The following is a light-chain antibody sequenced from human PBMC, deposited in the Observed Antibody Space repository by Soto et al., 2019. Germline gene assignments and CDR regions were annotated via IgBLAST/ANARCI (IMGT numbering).Light chain of an antibody. V-gene: IGLV2-14*03. CDR2: DVR. J-gene: IGLJ2*01. Sequence: QSALTQPASVSGSPGQSITISCTGTSNDVGGYNYVSWYQHHPGKAPKLMIYDVRIRPSGVSNRFAGSKSGNTASLTISGLQAEDEADYYCSSYATSSGVVFGGGTQLTVL. CDR1: SNDVGGYNY. CDR3: SSYATSSGVV.